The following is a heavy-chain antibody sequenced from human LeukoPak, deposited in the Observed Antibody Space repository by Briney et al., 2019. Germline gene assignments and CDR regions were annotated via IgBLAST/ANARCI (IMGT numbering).Heavy chain of an antibody. CDR3: AKRDDVTIFGVASDY. CDR2: ISGSGGNT. CDR1: GFTFSSYA. J-gene: IGHJ4*02. D-gene: IGHD3-3*01. Sequence: PGGSLRLSCAASGFTFSSYAMTWVRQAPGKGLEWVSDISGSGGNTEYADSVKGRFTISRDNSKNTLYLQMNSLRAEDTAIYYCAKRDDVTIFGVASDYWGQGTLVTVSS. V-gene: IGHV3-23*01.